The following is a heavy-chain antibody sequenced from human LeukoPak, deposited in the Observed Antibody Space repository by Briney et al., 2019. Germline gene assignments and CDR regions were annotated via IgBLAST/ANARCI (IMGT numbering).Heavy chain of an antibody. CDR3: AALVRYDFWSGYYAGFDP. CDR2: MNPNSGNT. CDR1: GYTFTSYD. V-gene: IGHV1-8*01. D-gene: IGHD3-3*01. Sequence: ASVKVSCKASGYTFTSYDISWVRQATGQGLEWLGWMNPNSGNTGYTQKFQGRVTMTRNTSISTAYMELSSLRSEDTAVYYCAALVRYDFWSGYYAGFDPWGQGTLVTVSS. J-gene: IGHJ5*02.